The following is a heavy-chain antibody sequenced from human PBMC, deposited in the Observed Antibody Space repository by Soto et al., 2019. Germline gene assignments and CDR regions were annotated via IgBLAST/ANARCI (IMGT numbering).Heavy chain of an antibody. V-gene: IGHV3-15*01. J-gene: IGHJ4*02. Sequence: GGSLRLSCAASGFTFSDAWMSWVRQAPGKGLEWVGRIKSKPDGGTTDYAAPVKGRFTISRDDSKNTLYLQMDSLKTEDTAVYYCTTEGLNSDTSGSFDNWGQGTLVTVS. D-gene: IGHD3-22*01. CDR1: GFTFSDAW. CDR2: IKSKPDGGTT. CDR3: TTEGLNSDTSGSFDN.